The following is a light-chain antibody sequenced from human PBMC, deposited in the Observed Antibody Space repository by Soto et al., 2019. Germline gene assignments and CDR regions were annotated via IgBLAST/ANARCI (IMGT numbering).Light chain of an antibody. CDR2: ATS. Sequence: DIQMTQSPSSLSASVGDRVTITCRAGQDIRSYLNCYQQKPGKAPQLLIYATSFLQIGVPSRFSASGSGTDFSLVITDLQLEDSANYYCQQGYTSRWTSGQGTKVEI. J-gene: IGKJ1*01. CDR1: QDIRSY. CDR3: QQGYTSRWT. V-gene: IGKV1-39*01.